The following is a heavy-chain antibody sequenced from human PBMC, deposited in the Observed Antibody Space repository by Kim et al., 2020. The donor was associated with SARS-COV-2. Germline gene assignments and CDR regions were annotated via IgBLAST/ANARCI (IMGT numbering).Heavy chain of an antibody. CDR1: GDSVSSNSAA. CDR3: ARVEIQLPFEYYYYGMDV. D-gene: IGHD5-18*01. Sequence: SQTLSLTCAISGDSVSSNSAAWNWIRQSPSRGLEWLGRTYYRSKWYNDYAVSVKSRITINPDTSKNQFSLQLNSVTPEDTAVYYCARVEIQLPFEYYYYGMDVWGQGTTVTVSS. V-gene: IGHV6-1*01. J-gene: IGHJ6*02. CDR2: TYYRSKWYN.